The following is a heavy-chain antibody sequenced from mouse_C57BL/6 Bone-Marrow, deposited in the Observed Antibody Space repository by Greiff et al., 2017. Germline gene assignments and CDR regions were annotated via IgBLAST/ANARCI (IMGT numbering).Heavy chain of an antibody. Sequence: EVQLLESGAGLVKPGGSLKLSCPASGFTFSSYSMSWVRQTPEKRLEWVATISDGGSYTYYPDNVKGRFTISRDKSKNNLYLQMSHLMSEDTAMYYCARDLLIKAYWGQGTLLTVSA. J-gene: IGHJ3*01. CDR1: GFTFSSYS. CDR3: ARDLLIKAY. CDR2: ISDGGSYT. D-gene: IGHD2-4*01. V-gene: IGHV5-4*01.